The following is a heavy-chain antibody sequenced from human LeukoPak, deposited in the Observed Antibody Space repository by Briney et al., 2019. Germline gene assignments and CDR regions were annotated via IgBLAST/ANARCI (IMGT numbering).Heavy chain of an antibody. CDR3: ARGTYYYDSSGRNPRLDY. CDR1: GGSISSGSYY. D-gene: IGHD3-22*01. CDR2: IYTSGST. J-gene: IGHJ4*02. V-gene: IGHV4-61*02. Sequence: PSQTLSLTCTVSGGSISSGSYYWSWIRQPAGKGLEWIGCIYTSGSTNYNPSLKSRVTISVDTSKNQFSLKLSSVTAADTAVYYCARGTYYYDSSGRNPRLDYWGQGTLVTVSS.